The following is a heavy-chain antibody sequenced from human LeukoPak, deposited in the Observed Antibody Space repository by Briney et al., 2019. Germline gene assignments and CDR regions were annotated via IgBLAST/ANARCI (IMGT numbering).Heavy chain of an antibody. V-gene: IGHV1-8*03. D-gene: IGHD6-19*01. J-gene: IGHJ4*02. CDR1: GYTFTSYD. CDR3: ASMSVGEQWGFDY. Sequence: VASVKVSCTASGYTFTSYDINWVRQATGQGLEWMGWMNPNSGNTGYAQKFQGRVTITRNTSISTAYMELSSLRSEDTAVYYCASMSVGEQWGFDYWGQGTLVTVSP. CDR2: MNPNSGNT.